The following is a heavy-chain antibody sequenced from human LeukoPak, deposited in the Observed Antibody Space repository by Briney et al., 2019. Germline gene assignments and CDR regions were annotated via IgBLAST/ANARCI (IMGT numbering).Heavy chain of an antibody. CDR1: GYSISSGYY. J-gene: IGHJ3*02. CDR3: ARDPPWANNAFDI. V-gene: IGHV4-38-2*02. CDR2: IHHSGST. Sequence: PSETLSLTCTVSGYSISSGYYWGWIRQPPGKGLEWIGNIHHSGSTYYNPSLKSRVTISVDMSKNQFSLKLSSVTAADTAVYYCARDPPWANNAFDIWGQGTMVTVSS. D-gene: IGHD1-26*01.